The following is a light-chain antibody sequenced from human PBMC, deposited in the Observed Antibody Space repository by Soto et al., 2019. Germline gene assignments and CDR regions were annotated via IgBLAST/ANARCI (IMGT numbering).Light chain of an antibody. CDR2: GAS. J-gene: IGKJ2*02. CDR1: QSVSSGY. CDR3: QQYYTSRT. V-gene: IGKV3-20*01. Sequence: EVVLTQSPGTLSLSPGERASLSCRASQSVSSGYLAWYQQKPGQAPRLLIFGASNRATGIPDRFSGSGSGTDFTLTISRLEPEVSAVYYCQQYYTSRTFGQGTKLEIK.